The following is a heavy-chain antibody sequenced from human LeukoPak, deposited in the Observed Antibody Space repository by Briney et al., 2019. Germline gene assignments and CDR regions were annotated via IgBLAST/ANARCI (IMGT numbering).Heavy chain of an antibody. CDR2: ISQRGIT. J-gene: IGHJ6*03. V-gene: IGHV4-59*08. Sequence: SETLSLTCTVSGGSISSYYWSWLRQSPGKGLEWIGSISQRGITYYNPSLQSRLTISRDTSNNQFSLRLTSVTAADTAIYFCVSHETPYYYIDVWGKGTTVIISS. CDR3: VSHETPYYYIDV. CDR1: GGSISSYY.